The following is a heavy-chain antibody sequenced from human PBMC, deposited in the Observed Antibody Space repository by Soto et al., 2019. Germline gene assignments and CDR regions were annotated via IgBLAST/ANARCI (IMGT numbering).Heavy chain of an antibody. Sequence: GGSLRLSCAASGFTFSGSAMHWVRQASGKGLGWVDRIRSKANSYATAYAASVKGRFTISRDDSKNTAYLQMNSLKTEDTAVYYCTRQTDTAMVTTPYYYYGMDVWGQGTTVTVSS. J-gene: IGHJ6*02. CDR1: GFTFSGSA. V-gene: IGHV3-73*01. CDR3: TRQTDTAMVTTPYYYYGMDV. CDR2: IRSKANSYAT. D-gene: IGHD5-18*01.